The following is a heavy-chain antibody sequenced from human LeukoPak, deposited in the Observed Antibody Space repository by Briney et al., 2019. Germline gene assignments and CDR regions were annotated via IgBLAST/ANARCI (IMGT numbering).Heavy chain of an antibody. D-gene: IGHD3-10*01. V-gene: IGHV3-7*01. CDR3: ASAYGSGRKYFQH. CDR1: GFTFSSYW. Sequence: PGGSLRLSCAASGFTFSSYWMSWVRQAPGKGLEWVANIKQDGSEKYYVDSVKGRFTISRDNAKNSLYLQMNSLRAEDTAVYYCASAYGSGRKYFQHWGQGTLVTVSS. J-gene: IGHJ1*01. CDR2: IKQDGSEK.